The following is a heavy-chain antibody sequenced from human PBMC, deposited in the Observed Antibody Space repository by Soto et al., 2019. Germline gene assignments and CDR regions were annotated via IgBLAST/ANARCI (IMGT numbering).Heavy chain of an antibody. V-gene: IGHV3-21*01. J-gene: IGHJ5*02. CDR2: ISSSSSYI. CDR3: ARQTLNNWFDP. CDR1: GVIFSRAT. Sequence: GGSLRLSCAAYGVIFSRATMTWVRQAPGKGLEWVSSISSSSSYIYYADSVKGRFTISRDNAKNSLYLQMNSLRAEDTAVYYCARQTLNNWFDPWGKGTLVTVSS.